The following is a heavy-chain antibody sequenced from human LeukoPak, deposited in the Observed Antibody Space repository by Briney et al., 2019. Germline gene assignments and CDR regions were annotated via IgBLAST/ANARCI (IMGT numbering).Heavy chain of an antibody. J-gene: IGHJ2*01. D-gene: IGHD5-18*01. V-gene: IGHV4-30-4*01. CDR2: IYYSGST. CDR3: ARGLGYSYGYVRAPTNWYFDL. Sequence: SETLSLTCTVSGGSISSGDYYWSWIRQPPGKGLEWIGYIYYSGSTYYNPSLKGRVTISVDTSKNQFSLKLSSVTAADTAVYYCARGLGYSYGYVRAPTNWYFDLWGRGTLVTVSS. CDR1: GGSISSGDYY.